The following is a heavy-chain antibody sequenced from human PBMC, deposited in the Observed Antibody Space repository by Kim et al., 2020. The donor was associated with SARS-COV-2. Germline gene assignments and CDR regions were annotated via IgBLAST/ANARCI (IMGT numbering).Heavy chain of an antibody. CDR1: GFTFSSYA. CDR2: ISGSGGST. V-gene: IGHV3-23*01. Sequence: GGSLRLSCAASGFTFSSYAMSWVRQAPGKGLEWVSAISGSGGSTYYADSVKGRFTISRDNSKNTLYLKMNSLRAEDTAVYYCAKHGAVVVVAATQYYFDYWGQGTLVTVSS. CDR3: AKHGAVVVVAATQYYFDY. J-gene: IGHJ4*02. D-gene: IGHD2-15*01.